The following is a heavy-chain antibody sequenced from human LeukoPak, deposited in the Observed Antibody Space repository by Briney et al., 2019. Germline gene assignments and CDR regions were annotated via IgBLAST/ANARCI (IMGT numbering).Heavy chain of an antibody. J-gene: IGHJ4*02. D-gene: IGHD3-16*01. V-gene: IGHV3-23*01. CDR2: ISGSGTTT. CDR1: GFTLTNYW. CDR3: VRLRSADY. Sequence: GGSLRLSCAASGFTLTNYWMYWVRQAPGKGLEWVSTISGSGTTTHYAESVKGRFTISRDNSENMVFLQMSSLRVEDTAIYYCVRLRSADYWGQGTLVTVSS.